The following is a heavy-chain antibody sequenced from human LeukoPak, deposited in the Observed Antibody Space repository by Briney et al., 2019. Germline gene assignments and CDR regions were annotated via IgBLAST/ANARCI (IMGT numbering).Heavy chain of an antibody. J-gene: IGHJ4*02. Sequence: PGGSLRLSCAASGFTFSSYGIHLGLQAPGHGLERVSVIWYDGSNKYYVDSVKGRFTISRDNSKNTLYLQMNSLRAEDTAVYYCAKDALALRYFDWLPRSYFDYWGQGTLVTVSS. CDR3: AKDALALRYFDWLPRSYFDY. CDR2: IWYDGSNK. CDR1: GFTFSSYG. D-gene: IGHD3-9*01. V-gene: IGHV3-33*06.